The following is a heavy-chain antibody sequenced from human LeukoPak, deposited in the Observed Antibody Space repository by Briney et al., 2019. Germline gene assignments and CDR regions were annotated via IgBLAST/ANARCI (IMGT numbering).Heavy chain of an antibody. CDR2: ISYDGSNK. Sequence: GRSLRLSCAASGFTFSSYGMHGVRQAPGKGLEWVAVISYDGSNKYYADSVKGRFTISRDNSKNTLYLQMNSLRAEDTAVYYCAKDADYGDYVEYFQHWGQGTLVTVSS. CDR3: AKDADYGDYVEYFQH. CDR1: GFTFSSYG. V-gene: IGHV3-30*18. D-gene: IGHD4-17*01. J-gene: IGHJ1*01.